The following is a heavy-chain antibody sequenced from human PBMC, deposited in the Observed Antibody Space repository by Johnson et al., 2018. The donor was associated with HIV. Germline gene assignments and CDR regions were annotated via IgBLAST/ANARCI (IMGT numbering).Heavy chain of an antibody. J-gene: IGHJ3*02. CDR2: INSDGSST. V-gene: IGHV3-74*01. CDR1: GFTFSSYW. CDR3: ARDGYCSGGSCYSGDRLDAFDI. Sequence: VQLVESGGGLVQPGGSLRLSCAASGFTFSSYWMHWVRQAPGKGLVWVSRINSDGSSTSYADSVTGRFTISRDNAKNTLYLQMNSLRAEDTAVYYCARDGYCSGGSCYSGDRLDAFDIWGQGTMVTVSS. D-gene: IGHD2-15*01.